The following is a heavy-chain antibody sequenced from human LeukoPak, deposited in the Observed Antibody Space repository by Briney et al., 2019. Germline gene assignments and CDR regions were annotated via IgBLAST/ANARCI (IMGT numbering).Heavy chain of an antibody. D-gene: IGHD6-13*01. V-gene: IGHV7-4-1*02. Sequence: ASVKVSCKASGYTFTSYGISWVRQAPEQGLEWMGWMNTNTGNPTYAQGFTGRFVFSLDTSVSTAYLQISSLKAEDTAVYYCARGLSRAAAGTLNWFDPWGQGTLVTVSS. J-gene: IGHJ5*02. CDR3: ARGLSRAAAGTLNWFDP. CDR2: MNTNTGNP. CDR1: GYTFTSYG.